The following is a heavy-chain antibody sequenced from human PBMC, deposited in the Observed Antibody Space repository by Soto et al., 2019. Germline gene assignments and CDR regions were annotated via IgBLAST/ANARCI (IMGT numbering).Heavy chain of an antibody. V-gene: IGHV3-15*01. Sequence: GWSLRLSCAASGFTFSNAWMNWVLQAPGKGLEWVGRIKTKTDGGTTDYAAPVKGRFTISRDDSKNTLYLQMNSLKTEDTAIYYCQATGPPHYYYYYGMDVWGQGTTVTVSS. D-gene: IGHD3-9*01. CDR1: GFTFSNAW. CDR3: QATGPPHYYYYYGMDV. J-gene: IGHJ6*02. CDR2: IKTKTDGGTT.